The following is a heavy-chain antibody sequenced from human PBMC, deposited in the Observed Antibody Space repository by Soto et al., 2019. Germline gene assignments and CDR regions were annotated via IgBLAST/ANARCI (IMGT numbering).Heavy chain of an antibody. D-gene: IGHD4-17*01. CDR3: ARASAVNGGVSDTFDI. Sequence: QVQLVQSGAEVKKPGASVKVSCKVAGYMFSNYGVSWVRQAPGQGLEWMGWISAYNGYTNYAQKVQGRITMSTDTSTDTAYMELRSLRSDSTTVYYCARASAVNGGVSDTFDIWGQGTMVTVSS. CDR1: GYMFSNYG. J-gene: IGHJ3*02. V-gene: IGHV1-18*01. CDR2: ISAYNGYT.